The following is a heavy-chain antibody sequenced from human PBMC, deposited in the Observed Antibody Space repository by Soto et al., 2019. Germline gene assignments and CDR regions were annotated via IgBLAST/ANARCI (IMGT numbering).Heavy chain of an antibody. CDR3: TRDGDELTGSPTTTIISYSYGMDV. CDR2: ISYDGSLK. D-gene: IGHD2-21*02. Sequence: QIQLVESGGGVVQPGRSLRLSCAASGFAFSKYLLHWVRQAPGKGLEWVAVISYDGSLKFYSDSVKGRFTISRDNSKNTLNLQMNSLRDEDTAVYYCTRDGDELTGSPTTTIISYSYGMDVWGQGTTVTVSS. J-gene: IGHJ6*02. V-gene: IGHV3-30-3*01. CDR1: GFAFSKYL.